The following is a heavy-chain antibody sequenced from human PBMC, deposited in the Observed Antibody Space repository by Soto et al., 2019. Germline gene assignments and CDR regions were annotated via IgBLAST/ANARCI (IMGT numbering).Heavy chain of an antibody. CDR3: GTRGGGGGY. Sequence: EVQLVESGGGLIQPGGSLRLSCAVSGFTVSNSYMSWVRQAPGKGLEGVSVIYSGGYTAYGDSVKGRFTISRDNSKNTIYLQMKSLSAAATAVYYWGTRGGGGGYWGQGTLVTVSS. CDR1: GFTVSNSY. V-gene: IGHV3-53*01. CDR2: IYSGGYT. D-gene: IGHD3-16*01. J-gene: IGHJ4*02.